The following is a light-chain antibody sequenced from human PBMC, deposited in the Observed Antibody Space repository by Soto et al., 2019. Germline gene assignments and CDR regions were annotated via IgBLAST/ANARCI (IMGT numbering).Light chain of an antibody. CDR3: QQYNKGPPWT. J-gene: IGKJ1*01. Sequence: EVVLTQSPATLSVSPGERATLSCRASQSVSSDLAWYQQKPGQAPRLLIYGVSTRATAIPPRFSGSGSGTEFTLNISGLQPEDFAVYYCQQYNKGPPWTFGQGTKVDIK. CDR1: QSVSSD. V-gene: IGKV3-15*01. CDR2: GVS.